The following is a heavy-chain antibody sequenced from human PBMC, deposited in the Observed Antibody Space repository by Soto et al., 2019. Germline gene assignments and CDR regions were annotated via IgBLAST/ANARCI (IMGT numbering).Heavy chain of an antibody. CDR3: TRESILPYDS. CDR2: IHSDGTIT. V-gene: IGHV3-74*01. CDR1: EFTFSDYW. Sequence: GGSLRLSCAASEFTFSDYWMHWVRQAPGKGLVWVSRIHSDGTITTYADSVKGRFTISRDNAKNTLYLQMNSLRADDTAVYYCTRESILPYDSWGQGTLVTVSS. J-gene: IGHJ5*01.